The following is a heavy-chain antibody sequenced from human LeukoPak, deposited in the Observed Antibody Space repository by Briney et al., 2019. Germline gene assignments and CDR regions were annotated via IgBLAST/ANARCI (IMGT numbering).Heavy chain of an antibody. CDR3: ARVSWPFGGIIGIFDY. D-gene: IGHD3-16*02. V-gene: IGHV6-1*01. J-gene: IGHJ4*02. CDR2: TYYRSKWYN. Sequence: SQTLSLTCAISGDSVSSNSVAWNWIRQSPSRGLEWLGRTYYRSKWYNHYAVSVKSRITINPDTSKNQFSLQSNSVTPEDTAVYYCARVSWPFGGIIGIFDYWGQGTLVTVSS. CDR1: GDSVSSNSVA.